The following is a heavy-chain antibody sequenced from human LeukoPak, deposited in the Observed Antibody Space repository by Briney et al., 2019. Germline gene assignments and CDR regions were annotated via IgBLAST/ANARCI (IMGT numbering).Heavy chain of an antibody. J-gene: IGHJ4*02. CDR3: ARIRGYSYGFEDY. V-gene: IGHV4-31*03. Sequence: TLSLTCTVSGGSVSSGAYYWSWIRQHPGKGLEWIGYIYYSGSTYYNPSLKSRVTISVDTSKNQFSLKLSSVTAADTAVYYCARIRGYSYGFEDYWGQGTLVTVSS. CDR2: IYYSGST. D-gene: IGHD5-18*01. CDR1: GGSVSSGAYY.